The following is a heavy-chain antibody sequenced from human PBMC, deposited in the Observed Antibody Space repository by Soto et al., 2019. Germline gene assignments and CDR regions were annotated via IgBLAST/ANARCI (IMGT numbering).Heavy chain of an antibody. V-gene: IGHV3-23*01. CDR2: ISGSGGST. Sequence: EVQLLESGGGFVQPGGSLRLSCAASGFTFSSYAMSWVRQAPGKGLEWVSAISGSGGSTYYADSVKGRFTISRDNPKNTLYQQMNSLRAEDTAVYYCAKSMIVVVITTGFDPWGQGTLVIVSS. CDR1: GFTFSSYA. CDR3: AKSMIVVVITTGFDP. J-gene: IGHJ5*02. D-gene: IGHD3-22*01.